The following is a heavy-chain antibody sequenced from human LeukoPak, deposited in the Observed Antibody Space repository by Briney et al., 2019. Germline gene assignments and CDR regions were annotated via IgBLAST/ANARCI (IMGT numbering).Heavy chain of an antibody. J-gene: IGHJ6*03. CDR1: GFTVSSNY. CDR3: ARAAIAAARIYYYMDV. Sequence: GGSLRLSCAASGFTVSSNYMSWVRQAPGKGLEWVSFISTSSSYIHNADSVKGRFTISRDNAENSLYLQMNSLRAEDTAVYYCARAAIAAARIYYYMDVWGKGTTVTVSS. V-gene: IGHV3-21*01. D-gene: IGHD6-13*01. CDR2: ISTSSSYI.